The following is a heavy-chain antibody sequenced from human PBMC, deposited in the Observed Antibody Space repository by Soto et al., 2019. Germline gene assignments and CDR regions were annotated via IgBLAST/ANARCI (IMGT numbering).Heavy chain of an antibody. Sequence: GESLKISREGSGYSFTRYWIAWVRQLPVHGLEWMGIIYPGDSDTRYSPSFPGQFTISADKSISTAYLQWSSMKASDTAMYYCARRRYDSSGYYYAVDAFDIWGQGTMVTVSS. CDR1: GYSFTRYW. CDR3: ARRRYDSSGYYYAVDAFDI. V-gene: IGHV5-51*01. CDR2: IYPGDSDT. D-gene: IGHD3-22*01. J-gene: IGHJ3*02.